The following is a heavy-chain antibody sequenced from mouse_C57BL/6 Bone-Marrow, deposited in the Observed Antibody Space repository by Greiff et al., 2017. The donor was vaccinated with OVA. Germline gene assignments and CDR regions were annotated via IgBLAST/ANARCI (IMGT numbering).Heavy chain of an antibody. CDR3: ARITTVVATPYFDY. J-gene: IGHJ2*01. V-gene: IGHV1-72*01. D-gene: IGHD1-1*01. Sequence: VQLQESGAELVKPGASVKLSCKASGYTFTSYWMHWVKQRPGRGLEWIGRVDPNSGGTKYNEKFKSKATLTVDKPSSTAYMQLSSLTSEDSAVYYCARITTVVATPYFDYWGQGTTLTVSS. CDR1: GYTFTSYW. CDR2: VDPNSGGT.